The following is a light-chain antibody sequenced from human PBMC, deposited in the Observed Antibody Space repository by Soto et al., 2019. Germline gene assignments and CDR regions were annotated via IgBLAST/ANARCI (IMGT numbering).Light chain of an antibody. J-gene: IGKJ4*01. CDR1: QSVSSH. CDR2: DAS. V-gene: IGKV3-11*01. Sequence: EIVLTQSPATLSLSPGERATLSCRASQSVSSHLTWYQHIPGQAPRLLIYDASTRANGIPARFSGSGSGTDFTLTISSLEPEDFAVYYCQQRSDWPPLFGGGTRVEIK. CDR3: QQRSDWPPL.